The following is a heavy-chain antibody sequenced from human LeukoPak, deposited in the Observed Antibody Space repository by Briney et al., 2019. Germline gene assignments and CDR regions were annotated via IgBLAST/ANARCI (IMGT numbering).Heavy chain of an antibody. V-gene: IGHV3-53*01. D-gene: IGHD3-22*01. CDR2: IYSGGST. CDR3: ARLQDYYYDSSGYYQL. Sequence: PGGSLRLSCAASGFTVSSNYMSWVRQAPGKALEWVSVIYSGGSTYYADSVKGRFTISRDNSKNTLYLQMNSLRAEDTAVYYCARLQDYYYDSSGYYQLWGQGTLVTVSS. CDR1: GFTVSSNY. J-gene: IGHJ4*02.